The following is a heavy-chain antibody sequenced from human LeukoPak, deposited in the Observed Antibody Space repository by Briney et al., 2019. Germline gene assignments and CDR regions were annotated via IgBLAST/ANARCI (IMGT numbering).Heavy chain of an antibody. CDR2: INHSGST. J-gene: IGHJ5*02. CDR1: GGSFSGYY. V-gene: IGHV4-34*01. Sequence: PSETLSLTCAVYGGSFSGYYWSWIRQPPGKGLEWIGGINHSGSTNYNPSLKSRVTISVDTSKNQFSLKLSSVTAADTAVYYCARGRYWFDPWGQGTLVTVSS. CDR3: ARGRYWFDP. D-gene: IGHD2-15*01.